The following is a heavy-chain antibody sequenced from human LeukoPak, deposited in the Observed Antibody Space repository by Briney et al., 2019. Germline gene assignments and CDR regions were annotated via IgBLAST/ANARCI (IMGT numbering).Heavy chain of an antibody. V-gene: IGHV3-7*02. CDR3: AKNGGPPGMDV. Sequence: VGSLRLSCATSGFTFSSIWMSWVRQAPGKGLEWVANIKHDGSETNYVDSVKGRFTISRDNAKNSLHLQMNSLRVEDTAVYYCAKNGGPPGMDVWGQGTTVTVSS. CDR1: GFTFSSIW. J-gene: IGHJ6*02. CDR2: IKHDGSET. D-gene: IGHD3-16*01.